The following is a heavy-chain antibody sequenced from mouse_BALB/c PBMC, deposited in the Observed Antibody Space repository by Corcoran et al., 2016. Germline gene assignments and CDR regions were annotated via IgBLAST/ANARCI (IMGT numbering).Heavy chain of an antibody. J-gene: IGHJ4*01. Sequence: QVQLQQSGPELVKPGASVKISCKASGYSFTSYYIHWAKQRPGQGLEWIGWIFPGSGNTKYNEKFKGKATLTADTSSSTAYMQLSSLTSEDSAVYFCARRRDGPYAMDYWGQGTSVTVSS. CDR1: GYSFTSYY. CDR3: ARRRDGPYAMDY. V-gene: IGHV1-66*01. D-gene: IGHD1-2*01. CDR2: IFPGSGNT.